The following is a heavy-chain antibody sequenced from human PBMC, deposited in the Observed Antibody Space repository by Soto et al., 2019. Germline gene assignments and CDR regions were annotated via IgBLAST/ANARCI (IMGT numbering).Heavy chain of an antibody. CDR3: ARASRYCSGGSCYAGGDC. V-gene: IGHV3-72*01. CDR1: GFTFSDHY. J-gene: IGHJ4*02. D-gene: IGHD2-15*01. CDR2: SRDKANSYTA. Sequence: EVQLVESGGGLVQPGGSLRLSCAASGFTFSDHYMDWVRQAPGKGLEWVARSRDKANSYTAEYAASVKGRFTISRDDSENSLYLQMKSLKTEDTAVYYFARASRYCSGGSCYAGGDCWGQGTLVTVSS.